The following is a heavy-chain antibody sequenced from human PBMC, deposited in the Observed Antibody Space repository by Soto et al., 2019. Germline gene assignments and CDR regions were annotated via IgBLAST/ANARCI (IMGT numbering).Heavy chain of an antibody. J-gene: IGHJ6*02. D-gene: IGHD3-3*01. CDR2: IYSGGGT. CDR1: GFTVSSNY. CDR3: ARVSIFGVVHYYYYGMDV. Sequence: GGSLRLSCAASGFTVSSNYMSWVRQAPGKGLEWVSVIYSGGGTYYADSVKGRFTISRDNSKNTLYLQMNSLRAEDTAVYYCARVSIFGVVHYYYYGMDVWGQGTTVTVSS. V-gene: IGHV3-53*01.